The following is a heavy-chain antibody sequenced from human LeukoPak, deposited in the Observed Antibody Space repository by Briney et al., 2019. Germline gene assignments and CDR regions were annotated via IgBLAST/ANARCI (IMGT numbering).Heavy chain of an antibody. D-gene: IGHD6-13*01. Sequence: GRSLRLSCAASGFTFSSYAMHWVRQAPGKGLEWVAVISYDGSNKYYADSVKGRFTISRDNSKNTLYLQMNSLRAEDTAVYYCAREARYLGSSSGWFDPWGQGTLVTVSS. CDR3: AREARYLGSSSGWFDP. CDR2: ISYDGSNK. J-gene: IGHJ5*02. CDR1: GFTFSSYA. V-gene: IGHV3-30-3*01.